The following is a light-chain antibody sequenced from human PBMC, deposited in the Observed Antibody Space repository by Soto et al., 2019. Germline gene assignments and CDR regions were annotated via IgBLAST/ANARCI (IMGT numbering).Light chain of an antibody. J-gene: IGKJ4*01. V-gene: IGKV3-20*01. CDR2: ATS. CDR3: QQYGSSPLVT. CDR1: QSVSSSY. Sequence: EIVLTQSPGTLSLSPGEGATLSCRASQSVSSSYLAWYQQKPGQAPRLLVFATSSRATGIPDRFSGSGSGTDFTLTISRLEPEDFAVYYCQQYGSSPLVTFGGGTKVE.